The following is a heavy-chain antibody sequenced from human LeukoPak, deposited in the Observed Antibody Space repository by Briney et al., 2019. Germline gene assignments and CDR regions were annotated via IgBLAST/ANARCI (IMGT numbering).Heavy chain of an antibody. V-gene: IGHV3-21*01. D-gene: IGHD2-2*01. J-gene: IGHJ5*02. CDR1: GFTFSSYS. Sequence: PGGSLRLSCAASGFTFSSYSMNWVRQAPGKGLEWVSSISSSSSYIYYADSVKGRFTISRDNAKNSLYLQMNSLRAEDTAVYYCARDLGYQLLFNWFDPWGQGTLVTVSS. CDR3: ARDLGYQLLFNWFDP. CDR2: ISSSSSYI.